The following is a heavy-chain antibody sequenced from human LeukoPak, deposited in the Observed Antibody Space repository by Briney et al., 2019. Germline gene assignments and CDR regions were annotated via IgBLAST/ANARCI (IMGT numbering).Heavy chain of an antibody. D-gene: IGHD3-10*01. CDR2: ISGSGGST. J-gene: IGHJ4*02. V-gene: IGHV3-23*01. Sequence: GGSLRLSCAASGFTFSSYAMSWVRQAPGKGLEGVSAISGSGGSTYYADSVKGRFTISRDNSKNTLYLQMNSLRAEYTAVYYCAKQEAPPGSAYWGQGTLVTVSS. CDR1: GFTFSSYA. CDR3: AKQEAPPGSAY.